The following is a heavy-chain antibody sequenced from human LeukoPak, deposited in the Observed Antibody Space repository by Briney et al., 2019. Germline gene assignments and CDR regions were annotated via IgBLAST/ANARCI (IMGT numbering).Heavy chain of an antibody. J-gene: IGHJ4*02. Sequence: SETLSLTCAVSGGSFSGYYWSWIRQPPGKGLEWIGEINHGGSTNYNPSLKSRVTMSLATSTTQFSLKLSSVTAAETAVYYCARNPRINMIAVASHGGYYFDYWGQGTLVTVSS. CDR2: INHGGST. CDR1: GGSFSGYY. D-gene: IGHD3-22*01. V-gene: IGHV4-34*01. CDR3: ARNPRINMIAVASHGGYYFDY.